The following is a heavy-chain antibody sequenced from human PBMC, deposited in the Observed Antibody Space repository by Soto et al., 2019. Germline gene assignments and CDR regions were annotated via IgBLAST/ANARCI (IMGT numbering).Heavy chain of an antibody. CDR3: AREHIVVVPASHPYFHY. V-gene: IGHV3-21*01. Sequence: EVQLVESGGGLVKPGGSLRLSCAASGFTFSSYSMNWVRQAPGKGLEWVSSISSSSSYIYYADSVKGRFTISRDNAKNSLYLQMNSLRAEDTAVYYCAREHIVVVPASHPYFHYRGQGTLVTVSS. J-gene: IGHJ4*02. CDR2: ISSSSSYI. CDR1: GFTFSSYS. D-gene: IGHD2-2*01.